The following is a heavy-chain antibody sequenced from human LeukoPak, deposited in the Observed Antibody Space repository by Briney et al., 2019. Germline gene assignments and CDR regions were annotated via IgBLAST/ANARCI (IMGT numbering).Heavy chain of an antibody. D-gene: IGHD1-7*01. CDR3: ARKITGTTRLTYYFDY. Sequence: ASVKVSCKASGYTFTRYDIHWVRQAAGQGLEWMGWMNPNSGNTGYAQKFQGRVTMTRNTSISTDYMELSSRRSEDTAAYYCARKITGTTRLTYYFDYWGQGTLVTVSS. CDR2: MNPNSGNT. CDR1: GYTFTRYD. V-gene: IGHV1-8*01. J-gene: IGHJ4*02.